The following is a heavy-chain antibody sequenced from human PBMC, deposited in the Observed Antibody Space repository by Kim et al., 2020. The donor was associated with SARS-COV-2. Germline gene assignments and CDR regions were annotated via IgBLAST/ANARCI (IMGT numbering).Heavy chain of an antibody. CDR2: MNPNSGNT. Sequence: ASVKVPCKASGYTFTSYAINWVRQATGQGLEWMGWMNPNSGNTGYAQKFQGKVTMTRNTSISTAYMELSSLRSEDTAVYYCARTPAAPLYYYYYYGMDVWGQGTTVTVSS. CDR3: ARTPAAPLYYYYYYGMDV. CDR1: GYTFTSYA. J-gene: IGHJ6*02. D-gene: IGHD2-2*01. V-gene: IGHV1-8*01.